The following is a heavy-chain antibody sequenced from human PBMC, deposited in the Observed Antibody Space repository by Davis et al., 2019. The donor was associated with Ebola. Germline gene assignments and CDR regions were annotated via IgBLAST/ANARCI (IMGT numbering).Heavy chain of an antibody. CDR2: IIPIFGTA. Sequence: AASVKVSCKASGGTFSSYAISWVRQAPGQGLEWMGGIIPIFGTANYAQKFQGRVTITADESTSTAYMELSSLRSEDTAVYYCARAPPLVATISPYYYYGMDVWGQGTTVTVSS. D-gene: IGHD5-12*01. J-gene: IGHJ6*02. V-gene: IGHV1-69*13. CDR3: ARAPPLVATISPYYYYGMDV. CDR1: GGTFSSYA.